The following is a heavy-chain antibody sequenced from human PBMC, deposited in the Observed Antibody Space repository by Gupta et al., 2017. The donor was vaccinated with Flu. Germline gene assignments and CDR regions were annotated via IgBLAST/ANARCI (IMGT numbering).Heavy chain of an antibody. V-gene: IGHV1-8*01. CDR3: ARMVGYSAKQVRLDY. D-gene: IGHD1-26*01. CDR1: GYNFINYD. CDR2: MNPSRDNT. J-gene: IGHJ4*02. Sequence: QVHLVQSGAEVKKPGASVKVSCRPAGYNFINYDINWVRQAPGQGLEWMGWMNPSRDNTGYAQKFQGRVTMTRDTSIGTAYMGLSSLRSEDTAVYYCARMVGYSAKQVRLDYWGQGTLVTVSS.